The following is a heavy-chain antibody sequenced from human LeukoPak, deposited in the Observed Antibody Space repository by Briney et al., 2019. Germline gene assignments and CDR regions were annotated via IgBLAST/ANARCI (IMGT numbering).Heavy chain of an antibody. CDR2: ISGSGGST. CDR3: AKPGDSSGSLRFDY. CDR1: GFTFSSYA. Sequence: GGSLRLSCAASGFTFSSYAMSWVRQAPGKGLEWVSAISGSGGSTYYADSVKGQFTISRDNSKNTLYLQMNSLRAEDTAVYYCAKPGDSSGSLRFDYWGQGTLVTVSS. J-gene: IGHJ4*02. V-gene: IGHV3-23*01. D-gene: IGHD3-22*01.